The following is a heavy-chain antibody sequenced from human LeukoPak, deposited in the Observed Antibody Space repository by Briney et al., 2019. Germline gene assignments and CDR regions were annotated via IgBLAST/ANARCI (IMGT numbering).Heavy chain of an antibody. V-gene: IGHV4-38-2*02. CDR2: IYYSGST. CDR1: GYSISSGYY. Sequence: SEALSLTCTVSGYSISSGYYWGWIRQPPGKGLEWIGSIYYSGSTHYNPSLKSRVTISVDTSKNQFSLKLSSVTAADTAVYYCARAPMAKTYYFDYWGQGTLVTVSS. CDR3: ARAPMAKTYYFDY. J-gene: IGHJ4*02. D-gene: IGHD2-2*01.